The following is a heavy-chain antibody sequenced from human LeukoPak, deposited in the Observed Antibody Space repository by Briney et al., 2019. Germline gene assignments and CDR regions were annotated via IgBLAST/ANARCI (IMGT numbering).Heavy chain of an antibody. J-gene: IGHJ3*01. CDR3: ARVRVGYCSSTSCYSAGFDF. V-gene: IGHV1-2*02. CDR1: GYTFTAHY. D-gene: IGHD2-2*01. Sequence: ASMKVSCKTSGYTFTAHYIHWLRQAPGQGLEWMGWMNPNSGDTNYAQKFQGRVTLPRDKTARTAYMELTRLKSDDTAVYHCARVRVGYCSSTSCYSAGFDFWGQGTMVTVSS. CDR2: MNPNSGDT.